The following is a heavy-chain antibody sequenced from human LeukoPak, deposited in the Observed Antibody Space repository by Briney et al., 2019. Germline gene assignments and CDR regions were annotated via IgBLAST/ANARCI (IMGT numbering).Heavy chain of an antibody. D-gene: IGHD3-22*01. Sequence: ASVKVSCKASGYTFTSYYMHWVRQAPGQGLEWMGIINPSDGSTSYAQKFQGRVTMTRDMSTSTVYMELSSLRSEDMAVYYCARSGYYDSSGYYWFDPWGQGTLVTVSS. CDR1: GYTFTSYY. CDR2: INPSDGST. CDR3: ARSGYYDSSGYYWFDP. J-gene: IGHJ5*02. V-gene: IGHV1-46*01.